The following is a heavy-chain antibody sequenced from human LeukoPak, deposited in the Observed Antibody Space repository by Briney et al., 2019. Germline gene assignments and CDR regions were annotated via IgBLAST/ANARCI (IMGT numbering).Heavy chain of an antibody. CDR2: ISYSSSYI. V-gene: IGHV3-21*01. CDR1: GFTFSTYT. Sequence: GGSPRLSCAASGFTFSTYTMNWVRQAPGKGLEWVSSISYSSSYIYYADSVKGRFTISRDNAKNSLYLQMNTLRAEDTAVYYCARDLYCSSTSCTDAFDIWGQETMVTASS. CDR3: ARDLYCSSTSCTDAFDI. J-gene: IGHJ3*02. D-gene: IGHD2-2*01.